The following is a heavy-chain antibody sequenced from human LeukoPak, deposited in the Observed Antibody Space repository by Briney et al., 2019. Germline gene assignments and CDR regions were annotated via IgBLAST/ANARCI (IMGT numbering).Heavy chain of an antibody. D-gene: IGHD6-19*01. CDR3: ARVSIGWYSFDY. Sequence: PGGSLRLSCAASAITFSTYAMSWVRQAPGKGLECVSVISGGAGSTYYADSVKGRFTISRDNSKNTLYLQMNSLRAEDTAVYYCARVSIGWYSFDYWGQGTLVTVSS. CDR1: AITFSTYA. V-gene: IGHV3-23*01. CDR2: ISGGAGST. J-gene: IGHJ4*02.